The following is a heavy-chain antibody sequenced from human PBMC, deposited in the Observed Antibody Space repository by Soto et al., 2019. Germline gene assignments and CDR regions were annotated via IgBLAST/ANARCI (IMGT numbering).Heavy chain of an antibody. V-gene: IGHV3-23*01. J-gene: IGHJ6*03. CDR3: AKYPRHQKAGGYYYYYMDV. CDR2: ISGSGGST. CDR1: GFTFSSYA. Sequence: GGSLRLSCAASGFTFSSYAMSWVRQAPGKGLEWVSAISGSGGSTYYADSVKGRFTISRDNSKNTLYLQMNSLRAEDTAVYYCAKYPRHQKAGGYYYYYMDVWGKGTTVTVSS. D-gene: IGHD3-16*01.